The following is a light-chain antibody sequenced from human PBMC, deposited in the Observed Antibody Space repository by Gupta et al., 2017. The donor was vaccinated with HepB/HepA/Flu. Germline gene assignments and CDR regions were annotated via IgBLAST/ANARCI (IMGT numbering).Light chain of an antibody. CDR1: QSVHIN. J-gene: IGKJ1*01. V-gene: IGKV3-15*01. CDR3: QKDNNWPWT. Sequence: EIVITHSPATLSVSPGERAALCCRASQSVHINLAWFQQKPGQAPRRLFSGASTRATGVPARFIGRGSGTXFTLTIXSLQAEDFAVDCCQKDNNWPWTFGXGTKVEIK. CDR2: GAS.